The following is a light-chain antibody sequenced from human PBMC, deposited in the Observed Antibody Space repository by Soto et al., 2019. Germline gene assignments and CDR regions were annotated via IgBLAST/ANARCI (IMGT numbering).Light chain of an antibody. Sequence: DIQMIQSPSSVSASVGDRVTITCRASHGINNYLAWFQQTPGKAPKSLIYTASTLQRGVPSRFSGTGSGTEFTLTINNLQPEDFGTYHCQQYDSYPRTFGQGTKVEIK. J-gene: IGKJ1*01. CDR3: QQYDSYPRT. V-gene: IGKV1-16*01. CDR1: HGINNY. CDR2: TAS.